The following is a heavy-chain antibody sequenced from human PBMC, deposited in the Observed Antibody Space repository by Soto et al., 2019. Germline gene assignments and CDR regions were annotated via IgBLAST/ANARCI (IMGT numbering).Heavy chain of an antibody. CDR3: AISYSSSHAYGMDV. CDR2: ISGSGGST. CDR1: GFTFSSYA. D-gene: IGHD6-6*01. J-gene: IGHJ6*02. V-gene: IGHV3-23*01. Sequence: GGSLRLSCAASGFTFSSYAMSWVRQAPGKGLEWVSAISGSGGSTYYADSVKGRFTISRDNSKNTLYLQMNSLRAEDTAVYYCAISYSSSHAYGMDVWGQGTTVTVSS.